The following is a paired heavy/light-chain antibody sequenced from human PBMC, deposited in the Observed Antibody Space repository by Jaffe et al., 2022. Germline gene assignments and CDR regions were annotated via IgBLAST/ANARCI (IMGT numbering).Light chain of an antibody. CDR3: SSYTSSSTYVV. CDR2: EVS. Sequence: QSALTQPASVSGSPGQSITISCTGTSSDVGGYNYVSWYQQHPGKAPKLMIYEVSNRPSGVSNRFSGSKSGNTASLTISGLQAEDEADYYCSSYTSSSTYVVFGGGTKLTVL. CDR1: SSDVGGYNY. J-gene: IGLJ2*01. V-gene: IGLV2-14*01.
Heavy chain of an antibody. J-gene: IGHJ5*02. Sequence: QVQLQESGPGLVKPSETLSLTCAVSGYSISSGYYWGWIRQPPGKGLEWIGSIYHSGSTYYNPSLKSRVTISVDTSKNQFSLKLSSVTAADTAVYYCARTRLVIAVAGNGVNWFDPWGQGTLVTVSS. CDR3: ARTRLVIAVAGNGVNWFDP. CDR2: IYHSGST. CDR1: GYSISSGYY. V-gene: IGHV4-38-2*01. D-gene: IGHD6-19*01.